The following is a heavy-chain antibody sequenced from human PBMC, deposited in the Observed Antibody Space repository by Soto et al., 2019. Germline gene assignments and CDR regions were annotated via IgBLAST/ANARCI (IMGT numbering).Heavy chain of an antibody. J-gene: IGHJ4*02. CDR3: EILPRDYYDYIWGSYRFSGFDY. V-gene: IGHV4-59*08. CDR2: IYHSGST. CDR1: GGSISSYY. D-gene: IGHD3-16*02. Sequence: SETLSLTCTVSGGSISSYYWSWIRQPPGKGLEWIGYIYHSGSTNYNPSLKSRVTISVDTSKNQFSLKLSSVTAADTAVYYCEILPRDYYDYIWGSYRFSGFDYWGQGTLVTVSS.